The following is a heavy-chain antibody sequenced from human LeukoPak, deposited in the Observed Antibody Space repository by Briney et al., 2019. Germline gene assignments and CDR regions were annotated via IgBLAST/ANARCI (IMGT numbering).Heavy chain of an antibody. D-gene: IGHD2-2*01. Sequence: GGSLRLSCAASGFTFSSYAMSWVRQAPGKGLEGVSAISGSGGNTYYADSVKGRFTISRDNSKNTLYLQMNSLRAEDTAVYYCAKDEEGQLYYFDYWGQGTLVTVSS. V-gene: IGHV3-23*01. J-gene: IGHJ4*02. CDR1: GFTFSSYA. CDR2: ISGSGGNT. CDR3: AKDEEGQLYYFDY.